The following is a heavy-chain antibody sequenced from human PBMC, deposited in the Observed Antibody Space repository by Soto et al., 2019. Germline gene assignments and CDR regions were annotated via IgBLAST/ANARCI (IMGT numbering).Heavy chain of an antibody. V-gene: IGHV4-34*01. Sequence: SEPMSLTCAVDGGSISGYDCSCIRQPPGKGLEWIGEINHSGSTNYNPSLKSRITISVDTSKNQFSLKLSSVTAADTAVYYCARGKSRRGVIDYWGQGTLVTVSS. CDR3: ARGKSRRGVIDY. J-gene: IGHJ4*02. CDR1: GGSISGYD. D-gene: IGHD3-10*01. CDR2: INHSGST.